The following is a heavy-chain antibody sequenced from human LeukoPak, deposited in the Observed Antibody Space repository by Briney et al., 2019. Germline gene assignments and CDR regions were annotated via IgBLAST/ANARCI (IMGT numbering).Heavy chain of an antibody. D-gene: IGHD2-2*01. V-gene: IGHV4-39*07. CDR1: GGSISSYY. J-gene: IGHJ4*02. CDR2: IYYSGST. CDR3: ARGIVVVPAV. Sequence: RPSETLSLTCTVSGGSISSYYWGWIRQPPGKGLEWIGSIYYSGSTYYNPSLKSRVTISVDTSKNQFSLKLSSVTAADTAVYYCARGIVVVPAVWGQGTLVTVSS.